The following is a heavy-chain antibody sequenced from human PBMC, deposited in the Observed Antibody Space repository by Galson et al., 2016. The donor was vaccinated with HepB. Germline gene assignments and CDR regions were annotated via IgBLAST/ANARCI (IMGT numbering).Heavy chain of an antibody. V-gene: IGHV2-5*02. J-gene: IGHJ2*01. CDR3: AHTSYDSWSGISFWYFDF. CDR1: GLSLSTSGVG. CDR2: IYWDDDK. Sequence: PALVKATQTLTLTCTFSGLSLSTSGVGAGWIRQPPGKALEWLALIYWDDDKRYSPSLKSRLTIAKDTSKNQVVLTMTNMDPVDTGTYYCAHTSYDSWSGISFWYFDFWGRGTLVTVSS. D-gene: IGHD3-3*01.